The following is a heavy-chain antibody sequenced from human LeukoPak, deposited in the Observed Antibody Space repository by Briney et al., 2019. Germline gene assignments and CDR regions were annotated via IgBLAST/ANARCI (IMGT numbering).Heavy chain of an antibody. Sequence: PSETLSLTCTVSGYSISSGYYWGWIRQPPGKGLEWIGSIYHSGSTYYNPSLKSRVTISVDTSKNQFSLKLSSVTAADTAVYYCARDQGYCSSTSCYPFDLWGRGTLVTVSS. J-gene: IGHJ2*01. D-gene: IGHD2-2*01. V-gene: IGHV4-38-2*02. CDR2: IYHSGST. CDR3: ARDQGYCSSTSCYPFDL. CDR1: GYSISSGYY.